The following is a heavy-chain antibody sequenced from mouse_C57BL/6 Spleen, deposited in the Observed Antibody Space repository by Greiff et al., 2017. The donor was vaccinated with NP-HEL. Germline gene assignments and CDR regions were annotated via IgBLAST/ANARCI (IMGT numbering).Heavy chain of an antibody. D-gene: IGHD2-3*01. CDR2: ISSGGDYI. CDR1: GFTFSSYA. V-gene: IGHV5-9-1*02. J-gene: IGHJ4*01. Sequence: DVMLVESGEGLVKPGGSLKLSCAASGFTFSSYAMSWVRQTPEKRLEWVAYISSGGDYIYCADTVKGRFTISRDNARNTLYLQMSSLKSEDTAMYYCTREGGYYVKAMDYWGQGTSVTVSS. CDR3: TREGGYYVKAMDY.